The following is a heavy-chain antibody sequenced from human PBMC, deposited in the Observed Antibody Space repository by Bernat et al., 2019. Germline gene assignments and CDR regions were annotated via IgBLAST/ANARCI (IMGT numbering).Heavy chain of an antibody. CDR2: IKIKTDGGTT. V-gene: IGHV3-15*01. D-gene: IGHD4-17*01. CDR1: GFTFSNAW. J-gene: IGHJ4*02. CDR3: TTVLPDDYGDDY. Sequence: EVQLVESGGGLVKPGGSLRLSCAASGFTFSNAWMSWVRQAPGKGLEWVGRIKIKTDGGTTNYAAPVKGRFTISRNDSKNTLYLQMNSLKTEDTAVYYCTTVLPDDYGDDYWGQGTLVTVSS.